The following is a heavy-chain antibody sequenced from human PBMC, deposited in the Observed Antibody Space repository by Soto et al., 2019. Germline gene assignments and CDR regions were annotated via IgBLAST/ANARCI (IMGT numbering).Heavy chain of an antibody. J-gene: IGHJ4*02. V-gene: IGHV1-69*01. CDR1: GGTFIKSS. Sequence: QVQLVQSGAEVKEPGSSVMVSCKASGGTFIKSSISWVRQAPGQGLEWMGGIIPIFGTANYAQKFQGRVTITADESTSTAYMELSSLRSDDTAVYYCARALSEMATTPDYYWGRGTLVTVSS. D-gene: IGHD5-12*01. CDR2: IIPIFGTA. CDR3: ARALSEMATTPDYY.